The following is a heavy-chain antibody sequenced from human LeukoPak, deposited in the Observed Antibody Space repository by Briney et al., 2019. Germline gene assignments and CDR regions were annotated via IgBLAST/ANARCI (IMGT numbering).Heavy chain of an antibody. CDR3: ARGGYYYGSGSYYRFDY. D-gene: IGHD3-10*01. J-gene: IGHJ4*02. V-gene: IGHV4-59*01. CDR1: GGSISSYY. CDR2: IYYSGST. Sequence: PTETLSLTCTVSGGSISSYYWSWIRQPPKKGLEWIGYIYYSGSTNYNPSLKSRVTISVDTSKNQFSLKLSSVTAADTAVYYCARGGYYYGSGSYYRFDYWGQGTLVTVSS.